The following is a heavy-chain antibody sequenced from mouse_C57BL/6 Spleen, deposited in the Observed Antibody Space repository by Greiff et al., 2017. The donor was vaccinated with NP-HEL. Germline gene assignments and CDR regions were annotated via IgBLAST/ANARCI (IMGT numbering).Heavy chain of an antibody. J-gene: IGHJ2*01. CDR2: INPNNGGT. CDR1: GYTFTDYY. Sequence: EVQLQQSGPELVKPGASVKISCKASGYTFTDYYMNWVKQSHGKSLEWIGDINPNNGGTSYNQKFKGKATLTVDKSSSTAYMELRSLTSADSAVYYCARMVTFDYWGQGTTLTVSS. CDR3: ARMVTFDY. V-gene: IGHV1-26*01. D-gene: IGHD2-3*01.